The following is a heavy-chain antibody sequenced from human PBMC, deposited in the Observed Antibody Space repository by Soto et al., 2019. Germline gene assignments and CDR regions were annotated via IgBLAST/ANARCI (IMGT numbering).Heavy chain of an antibody. CDR1: GFTFSSFD. J-gene: IGHJ4*02. V-gene: IGHV3-48*03. Sequence: DVQLVESGGALVQPGGSLRLSCVGSGFTFSSFDTNWVRQAPGKGLEWISYISSRGISTYYADSVKGRFTISRDNAENSLFLQMNSLRVEDTAVYYCSRALTHYYDTIGPAFGYWGQGTLLTVSS. CDR2: ISSRGIST. CDR3: SRALTHYYDTIGPAFGY. D-gene: IGHD3-22*01.